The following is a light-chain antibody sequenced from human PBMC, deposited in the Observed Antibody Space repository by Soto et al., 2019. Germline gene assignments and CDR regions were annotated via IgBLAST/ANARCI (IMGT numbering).Light chain of an antibody. J-gene: IGKJ5*01. CDR2: DAS. V-gene: IGKV1-5*01. Sequence: DIQMTQSPSTLSASVGDSVTITCRASQNIRNWLAWYQQKPGKAPNPLLYDASSLKSGVPARFSGSGSGTEFTLTISSLQPDDFATYYCQQYNTYSTFGQGTRLEIK. CDR1: QNIRNW. CDR3: QQYNTYST.